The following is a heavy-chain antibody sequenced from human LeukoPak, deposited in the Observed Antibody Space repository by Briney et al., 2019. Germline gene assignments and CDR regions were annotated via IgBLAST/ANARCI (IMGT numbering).Heavy chain of an antibody. D-gene: IGHD3-22*01. V-gene: IGHV3-23*01. J-gene: IGHJ6*02. CDR1: GFTFSSYA. CDR2: ISGSGGST. Sequence: PGGSLRLSCAASGFTFSSYAMSWVRQAPGKGLEWVSAISGSGGSTYYADSVKGRFTISRDNAKNSLYLQMNSLRAEDTAVYYCARDRRYYDSSGTGYYYYGMDVWGQGTTVTVSS. CDR3: ARDRRYYDSSGTGYYYYGMDV.